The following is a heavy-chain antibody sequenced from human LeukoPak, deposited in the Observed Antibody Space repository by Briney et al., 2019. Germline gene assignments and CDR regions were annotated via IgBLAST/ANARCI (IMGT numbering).Heavy chain of an antibody. Sequence: SETLSLTSTGSSDSISSYSYNWIRQPAGKGLEWIGRILTGGTTNYNPSLKSRVTLSADTSNNQFSLRLNSVTAADTAVYYCAREFLSSAGIRRGFDPWGQGTLVTVSS. CDR2: ILTGGTT. CDR1: SDSISSYS. D-gene: IGHD6-13*01. CDR3: AREFLSSAGIRRGFDP. V-gene: IGHV4-4*07. J-gene: IGHJ5*02.